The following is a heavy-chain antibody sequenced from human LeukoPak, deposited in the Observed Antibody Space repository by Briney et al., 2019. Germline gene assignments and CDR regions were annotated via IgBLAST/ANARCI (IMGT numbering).Heavy chain of an antibody. CDR3: ARRVLMSSTGVPDTWLDP. CDR2: IDYRGST. J-gene: IGHJ5*02. Sequence: PSETLSLTCTVSGGSIISSSYSWGWIRQPPGKGLEWIGYIDYRGSTNYNPSLKSRVTISVDTSKNQFSLNLGSVTAADTAIYYCARRVLMSSTGVPDTWLDPWGQGTLVTVSS. D-gene: IGHD2-8*01. CDR1: GGSIISSSYS. V-gene: IGHV4-61*05.